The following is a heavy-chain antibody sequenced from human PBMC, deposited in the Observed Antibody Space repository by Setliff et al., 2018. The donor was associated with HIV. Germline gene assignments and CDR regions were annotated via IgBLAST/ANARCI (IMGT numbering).Heavy chain of an antibody. V-gene: IGHV4-30-4*01. J-gene: IGHJ4*02. CDR1: SDFVSGDDFY. Sequence: SETLSLTCTVSSDFVSGDDFYWSWIRQAPGRGLEWIGYVYYNGITHYNPSLKSRLTISIDTSGRCFSLNLTSVTALDTAVYFCAKMVRGSLSARRMYYFDSWGQGTMVTVSS. CDR2: VYYNGIT. CDR3: AKMVRGSLSARRMYYFDS. D-gene: IGHD3-10*01.